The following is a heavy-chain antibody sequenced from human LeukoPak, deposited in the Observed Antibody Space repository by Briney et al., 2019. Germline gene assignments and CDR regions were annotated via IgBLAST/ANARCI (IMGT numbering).Heavy chain of an antibody. CDR1: GFTFSSYS. V-gene: IGHV3-21*01. Sequence: PGGSLRLSCAASGFTFSSYSMNWVRQAPGKGLEWVLSISSSSSYIYYADSVKGRFTISRDNAKNSLYLQMNSLRAEDTAVYYCASSESSDYYDSSGYYWGQGTLVTVSS. CDR3: ASSESSDYYDSSGYY. CDR2: ISSSSSYI. D-gene: IGHD3-22*01. J-gene: IGHJ4*02.